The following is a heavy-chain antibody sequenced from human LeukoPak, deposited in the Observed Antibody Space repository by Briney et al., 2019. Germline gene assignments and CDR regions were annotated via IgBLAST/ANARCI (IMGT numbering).Heavy chain of an antibody. CDR1: GGTFSSYA. V-gene: IGHV1-69*04. D-gene: IGHD3-10*02. J-gene: IGHJ4*02. CDR2: IIPILGIA. CDR3: AREFSRFGESKLADY. Sequence: GASVKVSCKASGGTFSSYAISWVRQAPGQGLEWMGRIIPILGIASYAQKFQGRVTITADKSTSTAYMELSSLRSEDTAVYYCAREFSRFGESKLADYWGQGTLVTVSS.